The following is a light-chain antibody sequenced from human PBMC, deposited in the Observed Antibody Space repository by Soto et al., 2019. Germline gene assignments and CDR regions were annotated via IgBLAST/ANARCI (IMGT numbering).Light chain of an antibody. CDR2: SDN. CDR3: AAWDDILNGWV. V-gene: IGLV1-44*01. J-gene: IGLJ3*02. CDR1: SSNIGSSN. Sequence: QAVVTQPPSASGTPGQRVTISCSGSSSNIGSSNVNWYRQFPGTAPKFLIFSDNQRPSGVPERFSGSKSGTSASLAISGLQSEDEADYYCAAWDDILNGWVFGGGSKLTVL.